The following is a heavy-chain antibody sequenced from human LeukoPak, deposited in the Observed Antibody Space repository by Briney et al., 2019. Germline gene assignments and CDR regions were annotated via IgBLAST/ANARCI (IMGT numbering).Heavy chain of an antibody. CDR3: AGETNWTPDY. Sequence: PGGSLRLSCAASAFTFSDYWMSWVRQPPGKGLEWVANIKGDGSEIYYMDSVKGRFTISRDNAKNSLYLQMNSLTAEDAAVYYCAGETNWTPDYWGQGTLVTVSS. CDR2: IKGDGSEI. V-gene: IGHV3-7*05. CDR1: AFTFSDYW. D-gene: IGHD1-1*01. J-gene: IGHJ4*02.